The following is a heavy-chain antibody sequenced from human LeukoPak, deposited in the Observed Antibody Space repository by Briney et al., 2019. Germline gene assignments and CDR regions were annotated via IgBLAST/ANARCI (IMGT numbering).Heavy chain of an antibody. CDR3: ARGLGWYSV. V-gene: IGHV1-69*04. J-gene: IGHJ4*02. D-gene: IGHD6-19*01. CDR2: IIPILGIA. CDR1: GGTFSSYA. Sequence: SVKVSCKASGGTFSSYAISWVRQAPGQGLEWMGRIIPILGIANYAQKFQGRVTITADKSTSTAYLELSSLRSEDKAVYYCARGLGWYSVWGQGTLVTVSS.